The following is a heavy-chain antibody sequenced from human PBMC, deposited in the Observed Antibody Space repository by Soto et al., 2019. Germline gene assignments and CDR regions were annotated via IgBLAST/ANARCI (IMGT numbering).Heavy chain of an antibody. D-gene: IGHD3-22*01. Sequence: PSETRSRTCTVSGGSISSSSYYWVWIRQPPGKVLEWIGSIYYSGSTYYNPSLKSRVTISVDTSKNQFSLKLSSVTAADTAVYYCARQVSNYYDSSGYYVLGNWFDPWGQGTLVTVSS. V-gene: IGHV4-39*01. J-gene: IGHJ5*02. CDR3: ARQVSNYYDSSGYYVLGNWFDP. CDR2: IYYSGST. CDR1: GGSISSSSYY.